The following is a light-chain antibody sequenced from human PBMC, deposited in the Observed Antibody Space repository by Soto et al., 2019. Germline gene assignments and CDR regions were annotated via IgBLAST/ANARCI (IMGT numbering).Light chain of an antibody. V-gene: IGLV1-40*01. CDR3: QSYDSSLTGYV. CDR1: SSNIGAPYD. J-gene: IGLJ1*01. CDR2: GDG. Sequence: QLVLTQPPSVSGAPGQRVTISCTGSSSNIGAPYDVHWYQQLPGTAPKLLIYGDGNRPSGVPDRFSGSKSGTSASLAITGLQAEDEADYYCQSYDSSLTGYVFGTGTKLTVL.